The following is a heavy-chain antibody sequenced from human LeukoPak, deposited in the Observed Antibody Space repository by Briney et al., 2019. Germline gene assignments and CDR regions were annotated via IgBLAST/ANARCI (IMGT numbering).Heavy chain of an antibody. Sequence: GGSLRLSCAASGFTFSSSWMSWVRQAPGKGLEWVANIKEDGSDIHYADSVEGRFTISRDNAKNSLYLQMNSLRAEDTAVYYCARSGAAACHYWGQGTLVTVSS. CDR2: IKEDGSDI. CDR3: ARSGAAACHY. CDR1: GFTFSSSW. D-gene: IGHD6-13*01. J-gene: IGHJ4*02. V-gene: IGHV3-7*01.